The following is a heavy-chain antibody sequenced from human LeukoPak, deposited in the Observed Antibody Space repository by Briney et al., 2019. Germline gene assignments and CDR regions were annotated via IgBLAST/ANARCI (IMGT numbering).Heavy chain of an antibody. D-gene: IGHD5-24*01. Sequence: SETLSLTCSVCGDSIRSGDAYWGWIRQSPLKGLEWIANIYYVGSPHYNPSLNSRRVTMSVDTAKNQFSLTLTSVTAADTAVYYCARFPIRKRAMDVWGQGTTVTVSS. CDR3: ARFPIRKRAMDV. V-gene: IGHV4-39*01. CDR2: IYYVGSP. J-gene: IGHJ6*02. CDR1: GDSIRSGDAY.